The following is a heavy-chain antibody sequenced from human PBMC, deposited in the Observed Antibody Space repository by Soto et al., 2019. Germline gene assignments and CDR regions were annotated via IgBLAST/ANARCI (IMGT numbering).Heavy chain of an antibody. CDR1: GGSISSGDYY. D-gene: IGHD2-15*01. CDR3: ARNIVVVVAATPWFWFDP. Sequence: ASETLSLTCTVSGGSISSGDYYWSWIRQPPGKGLEWIGYIYYSGSTYYNPSLKSRVTISVDTSKNQFSLKLSSVTAADTAVYYCARNIVVVVAATPWFWFDPWGQGTLVTVSS. CDR2: IYYSGST. J-gene: IGHJ5*02. V-gene: IGHV4-30-4*01.